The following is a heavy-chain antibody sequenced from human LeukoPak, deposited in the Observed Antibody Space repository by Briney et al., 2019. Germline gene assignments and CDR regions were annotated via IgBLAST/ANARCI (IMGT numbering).Heavy chain of an antibody. CDR3: AREARSGSYTAPFDY. V-gene: IGHV4-61*02. D-gene: IGHD3-10*01. CDR2: VYTGGST. J-gene: IGHJ4*02. CDR1: GGSISSGSYY. Sequence: SETLSLTCTVSGGSISSGSYYWSWIRQPAGKGLEWIGRVYTGGSTNYNPSLKSRVTISLDASNNQLSLKLTSVTAADTAVYYCAREARSGSYTAPFDYWGQGTLVTVSS.